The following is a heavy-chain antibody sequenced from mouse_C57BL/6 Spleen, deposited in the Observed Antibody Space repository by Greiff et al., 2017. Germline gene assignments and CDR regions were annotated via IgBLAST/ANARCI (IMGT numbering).Heavy chain of an antibody. J-gene: IGHJ4*01. CDR3: ARVYYYGSRNAMDY. V-gene: IGHV5-17*01. D-gene: IGHD1-1*01. CDR1: GFTFSDYG. CDR2: ISSGSSTI. Sequence: DVMLVESGGGLVKPGGSLKLSCAASGFTFSDYGMHWVRQAPEKGLEWVAYISSGSSTIYYADTVKGRFTISRDNAKNTLFLQMTSLRSEDTAMYYCARVYYYGSRNAMDYWGQGTSVTVSS.